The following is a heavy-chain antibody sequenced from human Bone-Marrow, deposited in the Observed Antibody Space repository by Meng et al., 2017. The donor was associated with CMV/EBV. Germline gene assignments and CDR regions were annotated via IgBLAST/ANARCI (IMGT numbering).Heavy chain of an antibody. CDR1: FCSFA. J-gene: IGHJ4*02. Sequence: FCSFALSWFGLASGRGPEWVSGISGACGNTYYADSVKGRFTISRDNSKNTLYLQMNGLRAEDTAVYSCAVCRYYDFWSATLLASHLDHWGQGALVTVSS. D-gene: IGHD3-3*01. CDR2: ISGACGNT. V-gene: IGHV3-23*01. CDR3: AVCRYYDFWSATLLASHLDH.